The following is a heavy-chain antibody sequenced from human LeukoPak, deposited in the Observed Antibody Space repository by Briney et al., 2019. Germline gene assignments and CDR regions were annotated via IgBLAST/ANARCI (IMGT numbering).Heavy chain of an antibody. J-gene: IGHJ4*02. CDR3: ARVYCSGGSCYYRLGFDY. D-gene: IGHD2-15*01. CDR1: GYTFTGYY. Sequence: GASVKVSCKASGYTFTGYYMHWVRQAPGQGLEWMGWISAYNGNTNYAQKLQGRVTMTTDTSTSTAYMELRSLRSDDTAVYYCARVYCSGGSCYYRLGFDYWGQGTLVTVSS. V-gene: IGHV1-18*04. CDR2: ISAYNGNT.